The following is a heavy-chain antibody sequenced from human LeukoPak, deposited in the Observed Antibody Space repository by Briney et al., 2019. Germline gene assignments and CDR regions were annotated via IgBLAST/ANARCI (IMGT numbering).Heavy chain of an antibody. CDR2: IYYSGST. CDR3: ARDNIAARPIIGFDS. V-gene: IGHV4-61*01. D-gene: IGHD6-6*01. Sequence: SETLSLTCTVSGGSVSSGSYYWSWIRQPPGKGREWFGYIYYSGSTNYNPSLKSRVTISVDTSKNQFSLKLSSVTAADTAVYYCARDNIAARPIIGFDSWGQGTLVTVSS. J-gene: IGHJ5*01. CDR1: GGSVSSGSYY.